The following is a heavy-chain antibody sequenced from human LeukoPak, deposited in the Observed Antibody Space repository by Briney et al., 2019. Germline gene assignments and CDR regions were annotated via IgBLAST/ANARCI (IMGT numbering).Heavy chain of an antibody. V-gene: IGHV3-30*04. CDR3: ARDHGSHSAFDI. CDR2: LAYDGTDR. Sequence: GGSLRLSCAASGFNFSIYGMHWVRQAPDNGLEWVAVLAYDGTDRHYADSVKGRFTISRDNSKSTLFLQVNSLRPGDTAVYYCARDHGSHSAFDIWGRGTMVTVSS. CDR1: GFNFSIYG. J-gene: IGHJ3*02. D-gene: IGHD3-10*01.